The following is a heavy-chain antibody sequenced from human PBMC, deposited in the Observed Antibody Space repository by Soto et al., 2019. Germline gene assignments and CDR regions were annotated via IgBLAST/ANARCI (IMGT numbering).Heavy chain of an antibody. V-gene: IGHV1-3*01. Sequence: ASVKVSCKASGYTFTSYAMHWVRQAPGQRLEWMGWINAGNGNTKYSQKFQGRVTITRDTSASTAYMELSSLRSEEKAVYYCARGLGVRGVIRYYCGMDAWGQGTTVTVSS. J-gene: IGHJ6*02. CDR2: INAGNGNT. CDR3: ARGLGVRGVIRYYCGMDA. D-gene: IGHD3-10*01. CDR1: GYTFTSYA.